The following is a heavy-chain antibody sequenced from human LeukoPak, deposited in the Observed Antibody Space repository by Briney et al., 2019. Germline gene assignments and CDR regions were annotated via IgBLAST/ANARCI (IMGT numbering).Heavy chain of an antibody. CDR1: GGSFSGYY. D-gene: IGHD6-19*01. J-gene: IGHJ3*02. CDR3: ASIVGGNAFDI. CDR2: INHSGST. V-gene: IGHV4-34*01. Sequence: SETLSLTCAVYGGSFSGYYWSWIRQPPGKGLEWIGEINHSGSTNYNPSLKSRVTISVDTSKNQFSLKLSSVTAADTAVYYCASIVGGNAFDIWGQGTMVTVSS.